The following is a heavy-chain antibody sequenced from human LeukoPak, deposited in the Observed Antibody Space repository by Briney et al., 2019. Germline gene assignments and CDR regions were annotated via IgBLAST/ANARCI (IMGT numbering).Heavy chain of an antibody. CDR1: GYTFTSYD. J-gene: IGHJ6*03. V-gene: IGHV1-8*01. Sequence: ASVKVSCKASGYTFTSYDINWVRQATGQGLEWMGWMNPNSGNTGYAQKFQGRVTMTRNTSISTAYMELSSLRSEDTAVYYCARVGGYCSSTSCCIYWGYYYYYYMDVWGKGTTVTVSS. D-gene: IGHD2-2*03. CDR3: ARVGGYCSSTSCCIYWGYYYYYYMDV. CDR2: MNPNSGNT.